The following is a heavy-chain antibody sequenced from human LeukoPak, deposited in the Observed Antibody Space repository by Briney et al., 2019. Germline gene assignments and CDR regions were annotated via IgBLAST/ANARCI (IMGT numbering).Heavy chain of an antibody. CDR1: GGSISSGGYC. V-gene: IGHV4-31*03. CDR2: IYYSGST. J-gene: IGHJ4*02. Sequence: PSETLSLTCTVSGGSISSGGYCWSWIRQHPGKGLEWIGYIYYSGSTYYNPSLKSRVTISVDTSKNQSSLKLSSVTAADTAVYYCAKTSRGYSYDHWGQGTLVTVSS. D-gene: IGHD5-18*01. CDR3: AKTSRGYSYDH.